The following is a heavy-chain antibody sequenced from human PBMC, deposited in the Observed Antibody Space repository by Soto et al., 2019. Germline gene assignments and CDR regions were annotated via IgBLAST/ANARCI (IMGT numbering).Heavy chain of an antibody. D-gene: IGHD3-16*01. CDR2: ISSSGETT. CDR3: ASLIN. V-gene: IGHV3-23*01. Sequence: WGSLRLSCAASRFSFSNFVMYWVRQNPGKGLEWVSVISSSGETTYYADPVKGRFAVSRDNSKNTLYLQMNNLRADDTAVYYCASLINLGKGTLVSASS. J-gene: IGHJ4*02. CDR1: RFSFSNFV.